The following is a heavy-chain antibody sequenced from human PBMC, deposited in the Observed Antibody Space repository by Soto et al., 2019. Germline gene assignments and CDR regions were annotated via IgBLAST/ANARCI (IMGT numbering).Heavy chain of an antibody. J-gene: IGHJ4*02. D-gene: IGHD4-17*01. CDR3: ARDHDYGDYLFDY. V-gene: IGHV3-30-3*01. Sequence: QVQLVESGGGVVQPGRSLRLSCAASAFTFNRYPMHWVRQAPGKGLEWVAVISYDGSNKYYADSVKGRFTISRDNSKSTLYLQMNSLRVEDTAVYYCARDHDYGDYLFDYWGQGTLVTASS. CDR2: ISYDGSNK. CDR1: AFTFNRYP.